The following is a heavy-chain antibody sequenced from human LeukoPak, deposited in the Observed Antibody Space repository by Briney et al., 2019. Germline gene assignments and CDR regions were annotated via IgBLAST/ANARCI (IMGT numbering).Heavy chain of an antibody. Sequence: PGGSLRLSCAASGFTFSSYAMHWVRQAPGKGLEWVAVISYDGSNKYYADSVKGRFTISRDNSKNTLYLQMNSLRAEDTAVYYCVSSRYLEWLFEYFQHWGQGTLVTVSS. J-gene: IGHJ1*01. CDR3: VSSRYLEWLFEYFQH. D-gene: IGHD3-3*01. CDR2: ISYDGSNK. CDR1: GFTFSSYA. V-gene: IGHV3-30*04.